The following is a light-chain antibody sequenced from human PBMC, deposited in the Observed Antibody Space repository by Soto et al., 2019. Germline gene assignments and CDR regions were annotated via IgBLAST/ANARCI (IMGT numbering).Light chain of an antibody. CDR3: KQYNNWPPLT. V-gene: IGKV3-15*01. J-gene: IGKJ4*01. CDR2: GAS. CDR1: QSVSGN. Sequence: EIVMTQSTATLSVSPGERATLSCRASQSVSGNLAWYQQKPGQAPRLLIYGASTRATGIPARFSGSGSGTEFTLIISSLQSEDFAVYYCKQYNNWPPLTFGGGTKVEIK.